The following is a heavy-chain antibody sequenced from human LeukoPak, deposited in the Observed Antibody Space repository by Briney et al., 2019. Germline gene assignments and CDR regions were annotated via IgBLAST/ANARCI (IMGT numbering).Heavy chain of an antibody. CDR3: ARHVRSGYNLLDY. J-gene: IGHJ4*02. CDR2: IYFSGSS. D-gene: IGHD5-24*01. V-gene: IGHV4-59*08. CDR1: GGSISNYY. Sequence: SETLSLTCTVSGGSISNYYWSWIRQPPGKGLEWLGYIYFSGSSNQNPSLRSRVTMSVDTPKNQFSLALSSVTAADTVVYYCARHVRSGYNLLDYWGQGTLVTVSS.